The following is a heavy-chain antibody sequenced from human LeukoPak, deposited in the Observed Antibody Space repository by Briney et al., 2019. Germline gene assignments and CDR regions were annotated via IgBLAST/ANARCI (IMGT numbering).Heavy chain of an antibody. CDR3: ASRRGSGWYENWFDP. D-gene: IGHD6-19*01. CDR1: GYTFTSYG. Sequence: ASVKVSCKASGYTFTSYGISWVRQAPGQGLEWMGWISAYNGNTNYAQKLQGRVTMTTDTTTSTAYMELRSLRSDDTAVYYCASRRGSGWYENWFDPWGQGTLVAVSS. CDR2: ISAYNGNT. J-gene: IGHJ5*02. V-gene: IGHV1-18*01.